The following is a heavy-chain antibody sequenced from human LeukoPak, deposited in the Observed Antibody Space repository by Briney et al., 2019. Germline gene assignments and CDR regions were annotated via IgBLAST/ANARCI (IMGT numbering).Heavy chain of an antibody. CDR1: GFQFNTYW. J-gene: IGHJ4*02. V-gene: IGHV3-7*01. CDR2: INQDGSGT. CDR3: ARDKITGASTNDY. Sequence: GGSLRLSCAASGFQFNTYWMSWVRQAPGKGLEWVANINQDGSGTYYVDPMKGHFTISRDNAKNSLYLQMNSLRVEDTAVYYCARDKITGASTNDYWGQGTLVTVSS. D-gene: IGHD1-14*01.